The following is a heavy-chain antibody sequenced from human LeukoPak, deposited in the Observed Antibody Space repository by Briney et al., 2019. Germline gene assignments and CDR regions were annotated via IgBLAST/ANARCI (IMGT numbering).Heavy chain of an antibody. Sequence: PGGSQRLSCAASGFTFSSYGMHWVRQAPGKGLEWVAVISYDGSNKYYADSVKGRFTISRDNSKNTLYLQMNSLRAEDTAVYYCAKEESIAVAGGWSSPFDDYWGQGTLVTVSS. J-gene: IGHJ4*02. CDR2: ISYDGSNK. CDR3: AKEESIAVAGGWSSPFDDY. D-gene: IGHD6-19*01. CDR1: GFTFSSYG. V-gene: IGHV3-30*18.